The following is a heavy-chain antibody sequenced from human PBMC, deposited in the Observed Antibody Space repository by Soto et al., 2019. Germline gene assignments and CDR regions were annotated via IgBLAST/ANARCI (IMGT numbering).Heavy chain of an antibody. D-gene: IGHD6-19*01. J-gene: IGHJ5*02. Sequence: PGGSLRLSCAASGFTFSSYSMNWVRQAPGKGLEWVSSISSSSSYIYYADSVKGRFTISRDNAKNSLYLQMNSLRAEDTAVYYCASSISSGLYNWFDPWGQGTLVTVSS. V-gene: IGHV3-21*01. CDR2: ISSSSSYI. CDR1: GFTFSSYS. CDR3: ASSISSGLYNWFDP.